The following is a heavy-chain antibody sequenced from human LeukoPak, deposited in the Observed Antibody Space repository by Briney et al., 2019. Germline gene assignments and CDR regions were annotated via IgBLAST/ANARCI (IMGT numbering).Heavy chain of an antibody. D-gene: IGHD2-15*01. CDR3: ARRRAGYCSGGSCQYYIDY. Sequence: GEFLKISCKGSGYSFTTYWIGWVRQMPGKGLEWMGIIYPGDSDTRYSPSFQGQVTISADKSISTAYLQWSSLKASDTAMYYCARRRAGYCSGGSCQYYIDYWGQGTPVTVSS. J-gene: IGHJ4*02. CDR1: GYSFTTYW. CDR2: IYPGDSDT. V-gene: IGHV5-51*01.